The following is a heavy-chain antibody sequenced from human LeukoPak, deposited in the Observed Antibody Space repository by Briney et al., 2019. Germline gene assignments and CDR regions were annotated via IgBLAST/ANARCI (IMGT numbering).Heavy chain of an antibody. Sequence: ASVKGSCKVSGDTLTELSMHSVRHAPGKGLEWRGGFDPEDGETIYAQKSQSRVTMTEETSTDTAYMELSSLRSENTAVYYCATGAHLNWFDPWGQGTLVTVSS. CDR3: ATGAHLNWFDP. CDR1: GDTLTELS. CDR2: FDPEDGET. V-gene: IGHV1-24*01. J-gene: IGHJ5*02.